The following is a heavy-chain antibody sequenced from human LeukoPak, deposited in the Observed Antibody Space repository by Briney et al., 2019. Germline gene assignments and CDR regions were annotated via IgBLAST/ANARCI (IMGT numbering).Heavy chain of an antibody. CDR3: ARQKSPLFYYDNSGYLMPYFDY. V-gene: IGHV5-51*01. CDR2: IYPGDSDT. Sequence: GESLKISCKGSGFSFTNYWIAWVRQLPGKGLEGMGIIYPGDSDTRFGPSFQGQVTISADKSISTAYLQWSSLKASDTAMYYCARQKSPLFYYDNSGYLMPYFDYWGQGTLVSVSS. D-gene: IGHD3-22*01. J-gene: IGHJ4*02. CDR1: GFSFTNYW.